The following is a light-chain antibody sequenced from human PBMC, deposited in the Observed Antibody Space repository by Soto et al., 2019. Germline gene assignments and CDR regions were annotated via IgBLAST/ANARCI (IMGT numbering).Light chain of an antibody. Sequence: EIVLTQSPGTLSLSPGERATLSCRASQSISNSYLAWYQQTPGQAPRLLIYGASSRATGIPDRFSGSGSGTDFTLTISRLEPEDFAVYYCQQYGTSPLTFGGGTKVEIK. J-gene: IGKJ4*01. CDR2: GAS. CDR3: QQYGTSPLT. CDR1: QSISNSY. V-gene: IGKV3-20*01.